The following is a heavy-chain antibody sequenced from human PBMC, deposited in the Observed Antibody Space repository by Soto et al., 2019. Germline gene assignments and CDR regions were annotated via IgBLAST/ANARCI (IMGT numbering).Heavy chain of an antibody. Sequence: EVQLVESGGGLIQPGGALRLSCAASGFTVSSNYMTWVRQATGKGLEWVSAIYSGGSTYYADSVKGRFTISRDNSKNTLYLQMNRLRDEDTAVYYCARARPTAAGLFDYWGPGTLVTVSS. J-gene: IGHJ4*02. D-gene: IGHD6-13*01. V-gene: IGHV3-53*01. CDR1: GFTVSSNY. CDR2: IYSGGST. CDR3: ARARPTAAGLFDY.